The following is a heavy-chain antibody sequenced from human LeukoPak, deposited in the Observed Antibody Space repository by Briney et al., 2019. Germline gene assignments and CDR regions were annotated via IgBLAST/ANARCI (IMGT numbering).Heavy chain of an antibody. V-gene: IGHV3-30-3*02. J-gene: IGHJ4*02. D-gene: IGHD1-14*01. CDR3: AKRGYKGDHYFDY. CDR2: ISYDGSNK. Sequence: GGSLRLSCAASGFTFSSYAMHWVRQAPGKGLEWVAVISYDGSNKYYADSVKGRFTISRDNSRNTMYLQMNSLRAEDTAVYYCAKRGYKGDHYFDYWGQGALVTVSS. CDR1: GFTFSSYA.